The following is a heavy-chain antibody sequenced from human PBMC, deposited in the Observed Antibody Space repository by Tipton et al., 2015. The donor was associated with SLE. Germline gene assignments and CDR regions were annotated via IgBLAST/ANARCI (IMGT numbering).Heavy chain of an antibody. J-gene: IGHJ4*02. D-gene: IGHD2-2*01. CDR3: ARQGESVVPAAMPVFDY. CDR1: GGSISSYY. V-gene: IGHV4-59*08. Sequence: TLSLTCTVSGGSISSYYWSWIRQPPGKGLEWIGYIYYSGSTNYNPSLKSRVTISEDTSKNQFSLKLSSVTAADTAVYYCARQGESVVPAAMPVFDYWGQGTLVTVSS. CDR2: IYYSGST.